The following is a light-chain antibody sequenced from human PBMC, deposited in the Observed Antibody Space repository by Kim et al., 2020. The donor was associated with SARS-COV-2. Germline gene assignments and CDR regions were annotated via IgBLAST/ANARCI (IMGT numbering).Light chain of an antibody. V-gene: IGKV1-5*03. CDR1: QSINNW. Sequence: ASVGDRVTITCRASQSINNWLAWYQQKQGKAPKLLIYMASTLESGVPSRFSGSGSGTEFTLTISSLQPDDFATYYCQQDNSYPLTFGGGTKVDIK. CDR2: MAS. J-gene: IGKJ4*01. CDR3: QQDNSYPLT.